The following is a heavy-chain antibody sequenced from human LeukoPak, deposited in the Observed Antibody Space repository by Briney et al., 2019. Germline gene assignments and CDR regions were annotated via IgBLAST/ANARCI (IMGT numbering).Heavy chain of an antibody. CDR3: ARTANRCGYSYVGDLPHCGGPRF. Sequence: GRSLRLSCAASGFTFSTYAMHWVRQAPGKGLEWVAVISYDGSNKYYADSVKGRFTISRDSSKNTLYLQMNSLRAEDTAVYYCARTANRCGYSYVGDLPHCGGPRFWGQGTLVTVSS. V-gene: IGHV3-30-3*01. J-gene: IGHJ4*02. CDR1: GFTFSTYA. CDR2: ISYDGSNK. D-gene: IGHD5-18*01.